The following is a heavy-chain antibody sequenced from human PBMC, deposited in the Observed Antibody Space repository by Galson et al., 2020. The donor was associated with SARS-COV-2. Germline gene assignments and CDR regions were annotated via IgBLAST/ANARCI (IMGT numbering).Heavy chain of an antibody. CDR3: ARSTYDILTGYYIAPFDP. V-gene: IGHV2-70*01. D-gene: IGHD3-9*01. J-gene: IGHJ5*02. CDR1: GFSLSTSGMC. CDR2: IDWDDDK. Sequence: SGPTLVKPTQTLTLTCTFSGFSLSTSGMCVSWIRQPPGKALEWLALIDWDDDKYYSTSLKTRLTISKDTSKNQVVLTMTNMDPVDTATYYCARSTYDILTGYYIAPFDPWGQGTLVTVSS.